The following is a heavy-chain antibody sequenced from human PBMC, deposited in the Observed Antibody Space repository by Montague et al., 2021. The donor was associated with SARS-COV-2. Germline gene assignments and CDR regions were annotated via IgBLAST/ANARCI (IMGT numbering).Heavy chain of an antibody. V-gene: IGHV3-21*01. CDR2: ISSSSSYI. Sequence: SLRLSCAASGFTFSSYSMNWVRQAPGKGLEWVSSISSSSSYIYYXDSVKGRFTISRDNAKNSLYLQMNSLRAEDTAVYYCARVGTYYDILTGYAELGYFDYWGQGTLVTGSS. CDR3: ARVGTYYDILTGYAELGYFDY. CDR1: GFTFSSYS. D-gene: IGHD3-9*01. J-gene: IGHJ4*02.